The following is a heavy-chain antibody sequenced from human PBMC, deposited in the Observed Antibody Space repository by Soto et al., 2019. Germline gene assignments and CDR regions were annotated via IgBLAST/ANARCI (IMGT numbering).Heavy chain of an antibody. CDR1: GYTFTSYG. D-gene: IGHD3-9*01. J-gene: IGHJ4*02. Sequence: GSVKVSCKASGYTFTSYGISWVRQAPGQGLEWMGWISAYNGNTNYAQKLQGRVTMTTDTSTSTAYMELRSLRSDDTAVYYCAREYYDILTDYYSIDYWSQGTLVTVSS. CDR3: AREYYDILTDYYSIDY. V-gene: IGHV1-18*01. CDR2: ISAYNGNT.